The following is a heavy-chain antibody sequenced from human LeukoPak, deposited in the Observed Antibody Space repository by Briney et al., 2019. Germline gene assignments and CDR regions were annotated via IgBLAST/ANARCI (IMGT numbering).Heavy chain of an antibody. CDR1: GFTFSSYA. CDR2: ISGSGGST. Sequence: PGGSLRLSCAASGFTFSSYAMSWVRQAPGKGLEWVSAISGSGGSTYYADSVKGRFTISRDNSKNTLYLQMNSLRAEDTAVYYCAKDISSSWYEVDAFDIWGQGTMVTVSS. J-gene: IGHJ3*02. D-gene: IGHD6-13*01. V-gene: IGHV3-23*01. CDR3: AKDISSSWYEVDAFDI.